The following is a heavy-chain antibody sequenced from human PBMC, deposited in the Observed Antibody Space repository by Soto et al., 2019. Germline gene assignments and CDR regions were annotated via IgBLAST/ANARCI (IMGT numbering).Heavy chain of an antibody. Sequence: QVQLVQSGVEVKEPGASVKVSCKASGYTFTSYGIAWVRQAPGQGLEWMGWISTYNGNTNYAQKLQGRVTLTTDTSANTAYMELRSLRSDDMAVYYCARAYRSNWIYFDYWGQGTLVTVSS. D-gene: IGHD6-13*01. CDR1: GYTFTSYG. V-gene: IGHV1-18*03. CDR3: ARAYRSNWIYFDY. CDR2: ISTYNGNT. J-gene: IGHJ4*02.